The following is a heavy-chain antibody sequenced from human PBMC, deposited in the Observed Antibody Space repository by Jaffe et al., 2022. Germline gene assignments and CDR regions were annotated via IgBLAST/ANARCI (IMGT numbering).Heavy chain of an antibody. CDR3: ARDTATYDYIWGSYRKGAFDI. Sequence: QVQLQESGPGLVKPSETLSLTCTVSGGSISSYYWSWIRQPPGKGLEWIGYIYYSGSTNYNPSLKSRVTISVDTSKNQFSLKLSSVTAADTAVYYCARDTATYDYIWGSYRKGAFDIWGQGTMVTVSS. J-gene: IGHJ3*02. CDR1: GGSISSYY. D-gene: IGHD3-16*02. CDR2: IYYSGST. V-gene: IGHV4-59*01.